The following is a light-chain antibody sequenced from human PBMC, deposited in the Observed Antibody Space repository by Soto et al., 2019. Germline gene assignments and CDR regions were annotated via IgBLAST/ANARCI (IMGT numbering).Light chain of an antibody. J-gene: IGLJ3*02. CDR1: SSDVGVDNY. V-gene: IGLV2-14*01. Sequence: QSVLTQPASVSGSPGQSITISCTGTSSDVGVDNYISWYQQHPGKAPKVIIYEVKNRPSGVSDRFSGSKSGNTASLTISGLQAEDEADYYCCSYTSSSTLLFGGGTKVTVL. CDR2: EVK. CDR3: CSYTSSSTLL.